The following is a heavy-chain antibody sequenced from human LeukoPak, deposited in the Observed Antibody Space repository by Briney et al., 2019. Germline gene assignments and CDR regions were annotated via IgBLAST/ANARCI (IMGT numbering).Heavy chain of an antibody. CDR2: IIPIFGTA. J-gene: IGHJ5*02. D-gene: IGHD6-19*01. CDR3: AREGRIAVAGTGSDWFDP. V-gene: IGHV1-69*13. Sequence: SVKVSCKASGGTFSSYAISWVRQAPGQGLGWMGGIIPIFGTANYAQKFQGRVTITADESTSTAYMELSSLRSEDTAVYYCAREGRIAVAGTGSDWFDPWGQGTLVTVSS. CDR1: GGTFSSYA.